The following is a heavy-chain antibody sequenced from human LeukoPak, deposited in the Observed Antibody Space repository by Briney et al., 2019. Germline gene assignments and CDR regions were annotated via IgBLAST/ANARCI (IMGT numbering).Heavy chain of an antibody. CDR1: GGSISSYY. D-gene: IGHD3-10*01. J-gene: IGHJ4*02. CDR3: ARNVLLWFGEAGTFDY. Sequence: PSETLSLTCTVSGGSISSYYWSWIRQPPGKGLEWIGYIYYSESTNYNPSLKSRVTISVDTSKNQFSLKLSSVTAADTAVYYCARNVLLWFGEAGTFDYWGQGTLVTVSS. V-gene: IGHV4-59*01. CDR2: IYYSEST.